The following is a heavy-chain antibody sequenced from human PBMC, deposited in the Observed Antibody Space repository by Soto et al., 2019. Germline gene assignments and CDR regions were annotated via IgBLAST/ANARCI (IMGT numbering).Heavy chain of an antibody. CDR3: AKMVRYNSPWFDP. CDR2: VSYDGDNE. CDR1: GFTFSSYA. D-gene: IGHD1-1*01. J-gene: IGHJ5*02. Sequence: GGSLRLSCAASGFTFSSYAMHWVRQAPGKGLEWVAIVSYDGDNEYYADSVRGRFFISRDNSRNTLYLQMNSLRAEDTAVYYCAKMVRYNSPWFDPWGQGTLVTVSS. V-gene: IGHV3-30*18.